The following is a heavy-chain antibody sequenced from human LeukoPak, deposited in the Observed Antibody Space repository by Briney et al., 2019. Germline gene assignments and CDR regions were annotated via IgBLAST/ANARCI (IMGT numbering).Heavy chain of an antibody. Sequence: GGSLRVSCAASGFTFSNNAMSWVCQAPGKGLEWVSSIGDSGTTTYYAGSVKGRFTVSRDNSKNTLYLQMNGLRAEDTAVYYCAKRAPAGSHFDYWGQGTLVAVSS. V-gene: IGHV3-23*01. CDR2: IGDSGTTT. D-gene: IGHD1-14*01. J-gene: IGHJ4*02. CDR3: AKRAPAGSHFDY. CDR1: GFTFSNNA.